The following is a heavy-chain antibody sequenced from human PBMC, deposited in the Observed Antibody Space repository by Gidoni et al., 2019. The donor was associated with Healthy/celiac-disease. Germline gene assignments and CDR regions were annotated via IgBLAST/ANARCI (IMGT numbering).Heavy chain of an antibody. Sequence: QVQLVESGGGVVQPGRSLRLSCAASGFTFRSYGMHWVRQAPGKGLEWVAVIWYDGSNKYYADSVKGRFTISRDNSKNTLYLQMNSLRAEDTAVYYCARGQIYYYDSSGYNDYWGQGTLVTVSS. CDR2: IWYDGSNK. CDR3: ARGQIYYYDSSGYNDY. V-gene: IGHV3-33*01. CDR1: GFTFRSYG. J-gene: IGHJ4*02. D-gene: IGHD3-22*01.